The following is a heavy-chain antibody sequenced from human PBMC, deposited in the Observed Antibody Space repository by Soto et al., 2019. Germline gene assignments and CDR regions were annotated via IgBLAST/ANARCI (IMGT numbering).Heavy chain of an antibody. J-gene: IGHJ5*02. V-gene: IGHV1-18*01. D-gene: IGHD6-6*01. CDR3: ATSGQQVGNNSFDP. Sequence: QVQLVQSGAEVKKPGASVKVSCKASGYTFTSYGISWVRQAPGQGLEWMGWISAYNGNTNYAQKLTGEVTITNDTSTSTAYMEPRSLRSDDTAVYYCATSGQQVGNNSFDPWGQGTLVTVSS. CDR2: ISAYNGNT. CDR1: GYTFTSYG.